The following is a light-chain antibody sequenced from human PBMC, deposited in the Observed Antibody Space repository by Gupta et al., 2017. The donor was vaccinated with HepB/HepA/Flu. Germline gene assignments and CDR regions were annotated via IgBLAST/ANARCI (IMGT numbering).Light chain of an antibody. V-gene: IGKV6-21*01. CDR1: QDIGSS. J-gene: IGKJ1*01. Sequence: EVVLTQSPDFQSVTPKEKVTITCRASQDIGSSLHWYQQKPGQSPKLLIKYASQSFSGVPSRFSGGGSGTDFTLTINGREPEDAATYYCHQRSNLHWTFGQGTKVEIK. CDR2: YAS. CDR3: HQRSNLHWT.